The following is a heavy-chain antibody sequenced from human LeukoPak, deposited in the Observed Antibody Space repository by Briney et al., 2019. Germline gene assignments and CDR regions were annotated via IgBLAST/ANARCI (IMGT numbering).Heavy chain of an antibody. CDR2: ISSSSSYI. D-gene: IGHD3-3*01. V-gene: IGHV3-21*01. CDR3: AARNYDFWSGYSSNDY. Sequence: GGSLRLSCAASGFTFSSYSMNWVRQAPGKGLERVSSISSSSSYIYYADSVKGRFTISRDNAKNSLYLQMNSLRAEDTAVYYCAARNYDFWSGYSSNDYWGQGTLVTVSS. CDR1: GFTFSSYS. J-gene: IGHJ4*02.